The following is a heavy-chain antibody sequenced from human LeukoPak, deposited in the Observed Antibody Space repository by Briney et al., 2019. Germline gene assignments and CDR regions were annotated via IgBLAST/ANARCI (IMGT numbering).Heavy chain of an antibody. J-gene: IGHJ4*02. CDR2: ISSSSYI. V-gene: IGHV3-21*01. Sequence: GGSPRLSCAASGFTFSSYSMNWVRQAPGKGLEWVSSISSSSYIYYADSVKGRFTISRDNAKNSLYLQMNSLRAEDTAVYYCARDLKASFDYWGQGTLVTVSS. CDR3: ARDLKASFDY. CDR1: GFTFSSYS.